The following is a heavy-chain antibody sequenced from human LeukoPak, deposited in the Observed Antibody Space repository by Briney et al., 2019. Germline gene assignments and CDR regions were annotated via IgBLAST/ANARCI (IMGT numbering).Heavy chain of an antibody. CDR2: ISAYNGNT. V-gene: IGHV1-18*01. J-gene: IGHJ5*02. Sequence: ASVKVSCKASGYTFTTYGISWVRQAPGQGLEWMGWISAYNGNTNYAQKLQGRVTMTTDTSTSTAYMELRSLRSDDTAVYYCARAKYDSSGYYWFDPWGQGTLDTVSS. D-gene: IGHD3-22*01. CDR3: ARAKYDSSGYYWFDP. CDR1: GYTFTTYG.